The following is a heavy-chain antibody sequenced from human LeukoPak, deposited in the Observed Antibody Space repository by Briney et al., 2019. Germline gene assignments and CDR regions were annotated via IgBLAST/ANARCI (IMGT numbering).Heavy chain of an antibody. D-gene: IGHD2-8*02. J-gene: IGHJ4*02. CDR1: GFTFSSYW. CDR3: ARDQLYCTGGTCYFDY. Sequence: PGGSLRLSCAASGFTFSSYWMHWVRQAPGKGLVWVSRTSSGGRSTSYADSVKGRFTISRDNAKNTLYLQMNSLRAEDTAVYYCARDQLYCTGGTCYFDYWGQGTLVTVSS. CDR2: TSSGGRST. V-gene: IGHV3-74*01.